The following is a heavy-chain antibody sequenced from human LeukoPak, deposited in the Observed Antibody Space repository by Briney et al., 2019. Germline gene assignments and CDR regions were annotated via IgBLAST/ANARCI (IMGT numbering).Heavy chain of an antibody. CDR1: GGSISSSSYY. D-gene: IGHD3-3*01. CDR3: ARELYDFWSGYYTDGNWFDP. V-gene: IGHV4-39*01. J-gene: IGHJ5*02. CDR2: IYYSGST. Sequence: SETLSLTCTVSGGSISSSSYYWGWIRRPPGKGLEWIGSIYYSGSTYYNPSLKSRVTISVDTSKNQFSLKLSSVTAADTAVYYCARELYDFWSGYYTDGNWFDPWGQGTLVTVSS.